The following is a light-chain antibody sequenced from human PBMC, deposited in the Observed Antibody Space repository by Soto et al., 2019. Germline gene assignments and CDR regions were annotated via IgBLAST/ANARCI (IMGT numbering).Light chain of an antibody. CDR2: GAS. V-gene: IGKV3-15*01. J-gene: IGKJ4*01. Sequence: EIVMTQSPATLSVSPGERATLSCRASQSVSNNLAWYQQEPGQAQRLLIYGASTRATGIPARFSGSGSGTEFTLTISGLQSEDFAVYYCQQYNNWPGTFGGGTVVESK. CDR1: QSVSNN. CDR3: QQYNNWPGT.